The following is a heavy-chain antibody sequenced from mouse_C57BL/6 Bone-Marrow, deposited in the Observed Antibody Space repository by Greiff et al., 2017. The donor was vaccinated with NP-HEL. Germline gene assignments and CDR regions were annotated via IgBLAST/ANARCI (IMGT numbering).Heavy chain of an antibody. Sequence: EVKVEESGGGLVKPGGSLKLSCAASGFTFSSYAMSWVRQTPEKRLEWVATISDGGSYTYYPDNVKGRFTISRDNAKNNLYLQMSHLKSEDTAMYYCARKDDYDGFAYWGQGTLVTVSA. CDR2: ISDGGSYT. V-gene: IGHV5-4*03. J-gene: IGHJ3*01. CDR1: GFTFSSYA. CDR3: ARKDDYDGFAY. D-gene: IGHD2-4*01.